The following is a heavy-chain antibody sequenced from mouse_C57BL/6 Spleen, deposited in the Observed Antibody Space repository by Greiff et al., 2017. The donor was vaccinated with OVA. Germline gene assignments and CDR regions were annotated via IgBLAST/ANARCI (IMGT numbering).Heavy chain of an antibody. CDR1: GYAFTNYL. Sequence: QVQLQQSGAELVRPGTSVKVSCKASGYAFTNYLIEWVKQRPGQGLEWIGVINPGSGGTNYNEKFKGKATLTADKSSSTAYMQLSSLTSEDSAVYFCARSYGKAMDDWGQGTSVTVSS. J-gene: IGHJ4*01. CDR3: ARSYGKAMDD. V-gene: IGHV1-54*01. CDR2: INPGSGGT. D-gene: IGHD2-1*01.